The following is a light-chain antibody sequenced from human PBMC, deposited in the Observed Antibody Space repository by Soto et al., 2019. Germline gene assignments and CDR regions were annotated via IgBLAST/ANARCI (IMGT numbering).Light chain of an antibody. CDR3: QVRGVWPS. CDR1: QSVSTS. J-gene: IGKJ1*01. CDR2: DAS. Sequence: IVLTQSPVTLAVAPGESAVLSRRASQSVSTSLAWYQHKPGQAPTLFSYDASKRAPGIPARFTGSGSGTDFTLTISRLAPEDIAIYYCQVRGVWPSFGQGTKVDIK. V-gene: IGKV3-11*01.